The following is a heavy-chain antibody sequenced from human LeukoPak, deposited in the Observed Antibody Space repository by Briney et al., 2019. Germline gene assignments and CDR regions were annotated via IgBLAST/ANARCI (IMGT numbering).Heavy chain of an antibody. CDR3: ANHPYSSSPCHPFGDY. Sequence: GGSLRLSSAAAGFTCSSYAMSWLRQAQGHGREWVSALSGSGGSTYYADSVKGRFTISRDNSKNTLYLQMNSLRAEDTAVYYCANHPYSSSPCHPFGDYWGQGTLVTVSS. V-gene: IGHV3-23*01. CDR1: GFTCSSYA. D-gene: IGHD6-6*01. CDR2: LSGSGGST. J-gene: IGHJ4*02.